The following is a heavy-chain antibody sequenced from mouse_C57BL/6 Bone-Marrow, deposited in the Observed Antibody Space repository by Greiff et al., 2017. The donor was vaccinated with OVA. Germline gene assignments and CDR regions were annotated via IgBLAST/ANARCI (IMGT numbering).Heavy chain of an antibody. CDR3: ARDFYWYFDV. J-gene: IGHJ1*03. V-gene: IGHV1-59*01. CDR1: GYTFTSYW. CDR2: IDPSDSYT. Sequence: QVQLKQPGAELVRPGTLVKLSCKASGYTFTSYWMHWVKQRPGQGLEWIGVIDPSDSYTNYNQKFKGKATLTVDTSSSTAYMQLSSLTSEDSAVYYCARDFYWYFDVWGTGTTVTVSS.